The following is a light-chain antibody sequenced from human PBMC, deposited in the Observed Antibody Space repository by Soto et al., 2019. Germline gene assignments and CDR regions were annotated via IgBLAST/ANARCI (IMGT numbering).Light chain of an antibody. V-gene: IGLV2-14*01. CDR2: EVS. Sequence: QSALTQPASVSGSPGQSITISCTGTSSDVGGYNYVSWYQQHPGKAPKLIIYEVSYRPSGVSERFSGSKSGVTASLTITGLQAEDEAHYYCSSYTTSYFYVFGPGTKLTVL. CDR3: SSYTTSYFYV. CDR1: SSDVGGYNY. J-gene: IGLJ1*01.